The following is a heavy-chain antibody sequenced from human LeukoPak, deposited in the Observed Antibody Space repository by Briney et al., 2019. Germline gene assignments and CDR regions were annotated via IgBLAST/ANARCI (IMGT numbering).Heavy chain of an antibody. V-gene: IGHV1-69*04. Sequence: ASVNVSCKASGGTFSSYAISWVRLAPGQGLEWMGRIIPILGIANYAQKFRGRVTITADKSTSTAYMELSSLRSEDTAVYYCARDIFSGDCGGDCYSVFDPWVQGTLVTVSS. CDR1: GGTFSSYA. J-gene: IGHJ5*02. CDR3: ARDIFSGDCGGDCYSVFDP. CDR2: IIPILGIA. D-gene: IGHD2-21*02.